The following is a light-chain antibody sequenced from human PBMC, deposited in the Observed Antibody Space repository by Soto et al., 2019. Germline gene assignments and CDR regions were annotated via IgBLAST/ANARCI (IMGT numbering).Light chain of an antibody. Sequence: EIVVTQSPATLSVSPGEIVTLSCRASQSVSSSLAWYQQRPGQAPRLLIYDTSTRAAGISARFSGSGSGTEFTLTISSLQSADCAVDYCQQYIDWPPGTFGQGTAVEIK. J-gene: IGKJ1*01. V-gene: IGKV3-15*01. CDR1: QSVSSS. CDR3: QQYIDWPPGT. CDR2: DTS.